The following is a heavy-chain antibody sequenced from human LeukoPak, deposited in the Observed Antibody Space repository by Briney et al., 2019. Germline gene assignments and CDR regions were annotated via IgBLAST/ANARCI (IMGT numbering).Heavy chain of an antibody. V-gene: IGHV7-4-1*01. CDR2: INTKTGNP. J-gene: IGHJ4*02. CDR3: ARSLLWFGDHV. CDR1: GYIFGSYA. Sequence: ASVKVSCKASGYIFGSYALNWVRQAPGQGLEWMGWINTKTGNPTHAQAFSGRFAFSLDASASTAYLHIANLEAEDTAVYYCARSLLWFGDHVWGQGTLVTVSS. D-gene: IGHD3-10*01.